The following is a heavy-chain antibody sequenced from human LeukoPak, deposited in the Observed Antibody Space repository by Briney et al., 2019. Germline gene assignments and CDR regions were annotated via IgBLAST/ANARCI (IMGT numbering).Heavy chain of an antibody. CDR1: GFTFSSYS. CDR3: ARDQGGSSSTYYGMDV. CDR2: ISSSSSTI. D-gene: IGHD6-6*01. J-gene: IGHJ6*02. Sequence: GGSLRLSCAASGFTFSSYSMNWVRQAPGKGLEWVSYISSSSSTIYYADSVKGRFTISRDNAKNSLYLQMNSLRDEDTAVYYCARDQGGSSSTYYGMDVWGQGTTVTVSS. V-gene: IGHV3-48*02.